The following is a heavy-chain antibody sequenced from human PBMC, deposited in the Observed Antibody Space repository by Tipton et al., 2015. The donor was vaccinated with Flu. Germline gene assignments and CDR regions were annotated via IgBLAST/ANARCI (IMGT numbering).Heavy chain of an antibody. J-gene: IGHJ5*02. Sequence: TLSLTCTVSRDSMRSDYFWGWIRQPPGRGLEWIANVHTSAGTYYNPSLRSRLSISLDRPKNQFSLRLTSVTAADTAVYYCARRDYSNYVSEPKNWFDPWGQGTLVTVSS. CDR1: RDSMRSDYF. CDR2: VHTSAGT. V-gene: IGHV4-38-2*02. CDR3: ARRDYSNYVSEPKNWFDP. D-gene: IGHD4-11*01.